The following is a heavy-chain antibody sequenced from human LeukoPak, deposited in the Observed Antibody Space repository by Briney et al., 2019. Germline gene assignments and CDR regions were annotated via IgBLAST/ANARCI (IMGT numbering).Heavy chain of an antibody. D-gene: IGHD3-10*01. J-gene: IGHJ6*03. CDR1: GYTFTGYY. V-gene: IGHV1-2*02. Sequence: GASVKVSCKASGYTFTGYYMHWVRQAPGQGLEWMGWINPNSGGTNYAQKFQGRVTMTRDTSISTAYMELSRLRSDDTAVYYCARVSSNYYGSGSYYPLGDYYYMDVWGKGTTVTVSS. CDR2: INPNSGGT. CDR3: ARVSSNYYGSGSYYPLGDYYYMDV.